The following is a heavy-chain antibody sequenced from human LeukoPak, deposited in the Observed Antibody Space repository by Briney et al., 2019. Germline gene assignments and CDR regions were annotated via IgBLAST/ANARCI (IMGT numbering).Heavy chain of an antibody. V-gene: IGHV3-48*03. CDR2: ISHSVSTI. D-gene: IGHD1-26*01. Sequence: GGSLRLSCAASGFTFSSYEMNWVRQAPGKGLEWVSYISHSVSTIYYADSVKGRFTISRDNNKGALNLQMSSLRTEDTAFYYCARDSSGSLDHWGQGTLVTVSS. CDR3: ARDSSGSLDH. CDR1: GFTFSSYE. J-gene: IGHJ4*02.